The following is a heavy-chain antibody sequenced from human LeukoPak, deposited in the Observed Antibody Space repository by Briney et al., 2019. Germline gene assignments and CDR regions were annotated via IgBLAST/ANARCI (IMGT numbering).Heavy chain of an antibody. Sequence: SETLSLTCTVSGGSISSSSYYWGWIRQPPGKGLEWIGSIYYSGSTYYNPSLKSRVTISVDTSKNQFSLKLSSVTAADTAVYYCARDWRSSTSRRGIWFDPWGQGTLVTVSS. D-gene: IGHD2-2*01. CDR3: ARDWRSSTSRRGIWFDP. CDR1: GGSISSSSYY. J-gene: IGHJ5*02. V-gene: IGHV4-39*07. CDR2: IYYSGST.